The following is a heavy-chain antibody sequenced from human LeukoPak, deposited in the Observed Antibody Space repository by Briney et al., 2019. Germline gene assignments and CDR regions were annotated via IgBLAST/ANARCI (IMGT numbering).Heavy chain of an antibody. CDR3: ARGWSGSYPFFDY. CDR2: INHSGST. Sequence: SETLSLTCAVYGGSFSGYYWSWIRQPPGKGLEGIGEINHSGSTNYNPSLKSLVTISVDTSKTQFSLKLSSVTAADTVVYYCARGWSGSYPFFDYWGQGALVTVSS. D-gene: IGHD1-26*01. J-gene: IGHJ4*02. CDR1: GGSFSGYY. V-gene: IGHV4-34*01.